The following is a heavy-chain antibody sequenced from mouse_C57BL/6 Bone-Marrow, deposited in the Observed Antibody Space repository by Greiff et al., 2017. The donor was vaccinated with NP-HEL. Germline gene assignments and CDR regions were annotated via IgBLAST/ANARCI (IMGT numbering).Heavy chain of an antibody. CDR3: ARHEVGDYYGSSNYFDY. J-gene: IGHJ2*01. V-gene: IGHV1-62-2*01. D-gene: IGHD1-1*01. CDR2: FYPGSGSI. CDR1: GYTFTEYT. Sequence: QVQLKESGAELVKPGASVKLSCKASGYTFTEYTIHWVKQRSGQGLEWIGWFYPGSGSIKYNEKFKDKATLTADKSSSTVYMELSRLTSEDSAVYFCARHEVGDYYGSSNYFDYWGQGTTLTVSS.